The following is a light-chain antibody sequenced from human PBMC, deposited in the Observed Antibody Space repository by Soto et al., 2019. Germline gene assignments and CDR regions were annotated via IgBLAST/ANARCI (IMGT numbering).Light chain of an antibody. Sequence: DIQMNQSPSTLSASVGDRVTITCRASQSISSWLAWYQQKPGKAPKLLIYKASSLESGVPSRFSGSGSGTEFTLTISSLQPDDFATYYCQQYNSYSWTFGQGTKVKSN. V-gene: IGKV1-5*03. CDR2: KAS. J-gene: IGKJ1*01. CDR3: QQYNSYSWT. CDR1: QSISSW.